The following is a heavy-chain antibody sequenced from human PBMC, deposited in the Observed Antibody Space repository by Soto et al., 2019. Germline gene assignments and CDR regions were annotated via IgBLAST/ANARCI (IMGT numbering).Heavy chain of an antibody. J-gene: IGHJ6*02. V-gene: IGHV3-15*01. CDR3: TTRDFWSGPYYYYGMDV. D-gene: IGHD3-3*01. Sequence: EVQLVESGGGLVKPGGSLRLPCAASGFTFSNAWMSWVRQAPGKGREWVGRIKSKTDGGTTDYAAPVKGRFTISRDDSKNTLYLQMNSLKTEDTAVYYCTTRDFWSGPYYYYGMDVWGQGTTVTVSS. CDR2: IKSKTDGGTT. CDR1: GFTFSNAW.